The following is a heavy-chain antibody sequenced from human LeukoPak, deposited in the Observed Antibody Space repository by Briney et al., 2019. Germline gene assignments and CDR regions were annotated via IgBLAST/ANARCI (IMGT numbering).Heavy chain of an antibody. CDR2: ISSSGSTI. CDR3: ARDRGSRYYMDV. J-gene: IGHJ6*03. V-gene: IGHV3-11*01. D-gene: IGHD6-19*01. CDR1: GFTFSDYY. Sequence: PGGSLRLSCAASGFTFSDYYMSWLRQAPGKGLEWVSYISSSGSTIYYADSVKRRFTISRDNAKNSLYLQINSVTAENTPVYHCARDRGSRYYMDVWDKGTTVTVSS.